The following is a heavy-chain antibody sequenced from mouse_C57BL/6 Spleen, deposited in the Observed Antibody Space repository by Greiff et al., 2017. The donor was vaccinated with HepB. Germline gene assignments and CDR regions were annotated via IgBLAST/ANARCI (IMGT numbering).Heavy chain of an antibody. D-gene: IGHD2-1*01. CDR1: GYTFTSYG. CDR2: IYPRSGNT. CDR3: AFYYGNYNYFDY. Sequence: QVQLQQSGAELARPGASVKLSCKASGYTFTSYGISWVKQRTGQGLEWIGEIYPRSGNTYYNEKFKGKATLTADKSSSTAYMELRSLTSEDSAVYFCAFYYGNYNYFDYWGQGTTLTVSS. V-gene: IGHV1-81*01. J-gene: IGHJ2*01.